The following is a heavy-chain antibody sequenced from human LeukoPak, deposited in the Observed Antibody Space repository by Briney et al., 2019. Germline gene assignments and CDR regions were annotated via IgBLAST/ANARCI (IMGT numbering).Heavy chain of an antibody. CDR1: GFTFNTYS. D-gene: IGHD3-10*01. CDR3: AKVAKYYYGSETYYFFEH. CDR2: ISSGSSYI. Sequence: PGGSLRLSCAASGFTFNTYSMNWVRQAPGKGLEWVSSISSGSSYIYYADSVKGRFTISRDNAKNSLYLQMNSLRVEDTAVYYCAKVAKYYYGSETYYFFEHWGQGTPVTASS. V-gene: IGHV3-21*01. J-gene: IGHJ4*02.